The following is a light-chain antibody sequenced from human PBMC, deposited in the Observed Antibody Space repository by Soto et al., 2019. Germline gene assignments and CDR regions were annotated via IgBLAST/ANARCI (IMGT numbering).Light chain of an antibody. CDR2: GAS. CDR1: QSVSSN. CDR3: QQYNNWSIT. J-gene: IGKJ5*01. V-gene: IGKV3D-15*01. Sequence: EIVLTQSPVTLSLSPVERSTLSCRASQSVSSNLAWYQQKPGQAPRLLIYGASTRATGIPARFSGSGSGTEFTLTISSLQSEDFAVYYCQQYNNWSITFGQGTRLEIK.